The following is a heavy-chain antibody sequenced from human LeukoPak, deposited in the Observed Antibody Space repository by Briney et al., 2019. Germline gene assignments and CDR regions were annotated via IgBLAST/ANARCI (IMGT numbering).Heavy chain of an antibody. CDR3: ARDRYYGSGRYRGDNWFDP. V-gene: IGHV3-20*04. J-gene: IGHJ5*02. D-gene: IGHD3-10*01. CDR1: GFTFGNYG. Sequence: GGSLRLSCAASGFTFGNYGMSWVRQAPGKGLEWVSGINWNGGSTGYADSVEGRFTISRDNAKNSLYLQMNSLRAEDTAVYYCARDRYYGSGRYRGDNWFDPWGQGTLVTVSS. CDR2: INWNGGST.